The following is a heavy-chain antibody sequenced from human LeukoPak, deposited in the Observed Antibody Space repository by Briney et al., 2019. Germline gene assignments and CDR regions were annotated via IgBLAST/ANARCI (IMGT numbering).Heavy chain of an antibody. CDR2: ISSSSSTM. Sequence: GGSLRLSCAASGFTFSSYSMSWVRQAPGKGLEWVSFISSSSSTMFYADSVKGRFTISRANAKNSLYLQMNSLRDEDTAVYYCARAVTSFYYFDYWGQGALVTVSA. V-gene: IGHV3-48*02. CDR1: GFTFSSYS. J-gene: IGHJ4*02. D-gene: IGHD4-17*01. CDR3: ARAVTSFYYFDY.